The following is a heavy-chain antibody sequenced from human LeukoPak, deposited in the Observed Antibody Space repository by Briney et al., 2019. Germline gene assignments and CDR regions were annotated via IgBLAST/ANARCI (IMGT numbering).Heavy chain of an antibody. J-gene: IGHJ3*02. Sequence: SETLSLTCAVSGDSFSSHYWTWIRQSPGTGLEWIGYISHIGRTNYNPSLKSRVTISIDTSKNQFSLKLRSVTAADTAVYYCARDLVTVTKGFDIWGRGTMVSVSS. V-gene: IGHV4-59*11. CDR1: GDSFSSHY. CDR3: ARDLVTVTKGFDI. D-gene: IGHD4-17*01. CDR2: ISHIGRT.